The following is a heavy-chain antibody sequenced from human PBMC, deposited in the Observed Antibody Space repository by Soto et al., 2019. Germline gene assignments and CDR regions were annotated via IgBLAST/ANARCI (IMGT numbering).Heavy chain of an antibody. V-gene: IGHV1-18*01. CDR1: GYSFTRYG. Sequence: QVQLVQSRAEVKNPGASVKVSCKASGYSFTRYGIAWARQAPGQGLEWMGWINTYNGNTKYAQNLQGRVTLTTDTSTSTAYMELTSLRSNDTAIYYCAMVDVYVTPSPQDVWGQVTTVIVS. CDR2: INTYNGNT. J-gene: IGHJ6*02. CDR3: AMVDVYVTPSPQDV. D-gene: IGHD2-8*01.